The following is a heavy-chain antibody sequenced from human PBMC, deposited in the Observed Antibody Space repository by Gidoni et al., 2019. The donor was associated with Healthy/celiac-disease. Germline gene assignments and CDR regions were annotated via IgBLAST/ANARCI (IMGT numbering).Heavy chain of an antibody. D-gene: IGHD5-18*01. CDR2: ISYDGSNK. V-gene: IGHV3-30-3*01. CDR3: ARDSSYGYSTFDY. J-gene: IGHJ4*02. Sequence: GLEWVAVISYDGSNKYYADSVKGRFTISSDNSKSTLYLQMNSLRAEDTAVYYCARDSSYGYSTFDYWGQGTLVTVSS.